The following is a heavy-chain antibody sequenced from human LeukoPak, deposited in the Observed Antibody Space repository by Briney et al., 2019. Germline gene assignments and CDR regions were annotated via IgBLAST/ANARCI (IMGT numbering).Heavy chain of an antibody. J-gene: IGHJ4*02. CDR3: ARRSGSYDY. CDR2: ISGRGDYM. Sequence: PGGSLRLSCAGSGFTPSSYTMNWVRQAPGKGLEWVASISGRGDYMYYADSVKGRFAISRDNAKNSLFLQMNSLRADDTAVYYCARRSGSYDYWGQGTLVIVSS. V-gene: IGHV3-21*01. D-gene: IGHD1-26*01. CDR1: GFTPSSYT.